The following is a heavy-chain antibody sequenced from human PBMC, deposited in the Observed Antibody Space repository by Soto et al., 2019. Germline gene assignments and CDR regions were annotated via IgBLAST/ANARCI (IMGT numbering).Heavy chain of an antibody. CDR3: ARVRGRDYGGTPFDAFDI. CDR1: GGSISSYY. J-gene: IGHJ3*02. V-gene: IGHV4-59*01. Sequence: PSETLSLTCTVSGGSISSYYWSWIRQPPGKGLEWIGYIYYSGSTNYNPSLKSRVTISVDTSKNQFSLKLSSVTAADTAVYYCARVRGRDYGGTPFDAFDIWGQGTMVTVSS. D-gene: IGHD4-17*01. CDR2: IYYSGST.